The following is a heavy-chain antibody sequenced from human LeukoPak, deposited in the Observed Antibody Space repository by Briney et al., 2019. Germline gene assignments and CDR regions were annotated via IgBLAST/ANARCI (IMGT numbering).Heavy chain of an antibody. J-gene: IGHJ5*02. Sequence: SETLSLTCAVYGGSFSGYYWSWIRQPPGKGLEWIGEINHSGSTNYNPSLKSRVTISVDTSKNQFSLKLSSVTAADTAVYYCARSNMDISLPLTWGQGILVTVSS. CDR2: INHSGST. V-gene: IGHV4-34*01. D-gene: IGHD5-12*01. CDR1: GGSFSGYY. CDR3: ARSNMDISLPLT.